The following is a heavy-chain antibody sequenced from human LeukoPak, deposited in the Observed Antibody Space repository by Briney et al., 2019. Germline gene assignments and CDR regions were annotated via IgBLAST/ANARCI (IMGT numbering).Heavy chain of an antibody. V-gene: IGHV4-34*01. CDR3: ARGPPGDY. CDR1: GGSFSGYY. Sequence: PSETLSLTCAVYGGSFSGYYWSWIRQPPGKGLEWIGEINHSGSTNYNPSLKSRVPISVDTSKNQFSLKLSSVTAADTAVYYCARGPPGDYWGQGTLVTVSS. J-gene: IGHJ4*02. CDR2: INHSGST.